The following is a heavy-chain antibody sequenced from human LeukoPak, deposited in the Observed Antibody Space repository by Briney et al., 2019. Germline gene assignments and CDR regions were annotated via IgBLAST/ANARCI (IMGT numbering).Heavy chain of an antibody. Sequence: SETLSLTCTVSGGSISSYYWSWIRQPPGKGLEWIGYIYYSGSTNYNPSLKSRVTISVDTSKNQFSLKLSSVTAADTAVYYCARDLGYSGYDGHIDYWGQGTLATVSS. D-gene: IGHD5-12*01. CDR1: GGSISSYY. CDR2: IYYSGST. V-gene: IGHV4-59*01. CDR3: ARDLGYSGYDGHIDY. J-gene: IGHJ4*02.